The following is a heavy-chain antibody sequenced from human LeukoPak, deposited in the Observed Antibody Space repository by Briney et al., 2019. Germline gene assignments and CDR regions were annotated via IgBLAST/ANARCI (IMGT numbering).Heavy chain of an antibody. D-gene: IGHD1-26*01. Sequence: PGGSLRLSCSASGFTFKSYAMHWVRQAPGKGLEYVSSINTNGANTYYADSVKGRFTISRDNSRNTLYLQMNSLRAEDTAMYYCAGEKGSSDYWGQGTLVTVSS. J-gene: IGHJ4*02. CDR1: GFTFKSYA. CDR2: INTNGANT. CDR3: AGEKGSSDY. V-gene: IGHV3-64*04.